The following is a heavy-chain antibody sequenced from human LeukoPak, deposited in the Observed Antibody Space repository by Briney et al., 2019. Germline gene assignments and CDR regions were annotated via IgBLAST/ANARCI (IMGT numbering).Heavy chain of an antibody. J-gene: IGHJ4*02. CDR3: ARAEIIRGYSYSCVEY. CDR1: GFTFSSYG. V-gene: IGHV3-30*02. CDR2: IRYDGSNR. D-gene: IGHD5-18*01. Sequence: PGGSLRLSCAASGFTFSSYGMNWVRQAPGKGLEWVAFIRYDGSNRYFSDSVKGRFTISRDNAKNSLYLQMNSLRAEDTAVYYCARAEIIRGYSYSCVEYWGQGTLVTVSS.